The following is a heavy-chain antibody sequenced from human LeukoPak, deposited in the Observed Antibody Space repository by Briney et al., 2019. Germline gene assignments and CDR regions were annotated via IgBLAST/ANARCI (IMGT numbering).Heavy chain of an antibody. Sequence: GGSLRLSCVVSGLTFRDAWISWVRQAPGKGLEWIGRIKGRTYSETADFAAPVKGRFTLSRDDSKNTVYLQMNSLNTEDTAMYFCAWMATVLSVDVWGQGTPVTVSS. J-gene: IGHJ4*02. D-gene: IGHD5-24*01. V-gene: IGHV3-15*01. CDR3: AWMATVLSVDV. CDR2: IKGRTYSETA. CDR1: GLTFRDAW.